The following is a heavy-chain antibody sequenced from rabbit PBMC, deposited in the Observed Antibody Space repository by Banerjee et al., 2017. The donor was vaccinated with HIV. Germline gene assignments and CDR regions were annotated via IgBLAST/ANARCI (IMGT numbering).Heavy chain of an antibody. D-gene: IGHD4-2*01. Sequence: QEQLVESGGGLVTLGGSLKLSCKASGIDYSTDGISWVRQAPGKGLEWIAYIYPDYGTTDYANWVNGRFTISLDNAQNTVFLQMTSLTAADTATYFCARDLGYVNSGLNLWGPGTLVTV. CDR3: ARDLGYVNSGLNL. CDR1: GIDYSTDG. CDR2: IYPDYGTT. V-gene: IGHV1S47*01. J-gene: IGHJ4*01.